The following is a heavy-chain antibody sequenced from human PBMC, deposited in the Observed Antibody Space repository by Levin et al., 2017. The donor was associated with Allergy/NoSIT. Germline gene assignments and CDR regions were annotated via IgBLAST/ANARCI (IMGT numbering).Heavy chain of an antibody. Sequence: GGSLRLSCAASGFTVSSNYMSWVRQAQGKGLEWVSVIYSGGSTYYADSVKGRLTISRDNSKNTLYLQMNSLRAEDTAVYYCARDSSGSLGAFDYWGQGTLVTVSS. CDR2: IYSGGST. J-gene: IGHJ4*02. V-gene: IGHV3-53*01. D-gene: IGHD3-10*01. CDR1: GFTVSSNY. CDR3: ARDSSGSLGAFDY.